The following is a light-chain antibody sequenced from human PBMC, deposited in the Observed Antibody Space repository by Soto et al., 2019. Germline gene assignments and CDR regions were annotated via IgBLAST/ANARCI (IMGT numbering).Light chain of an antibody. CDR2: SND. CDR3: AVWDDSLNAWV. Sequence: QSVLTQPRSASGTPGQSVTISCSGSTSNIGSNTVNWYQQLPGTAPKLLVYSNDQRPSGVPDRFSASKSGTSAFLAISGLQSEDEADYDCAVWDDSLNAWVFGGGTKLTVL. J-gene: IGLJ3*02. CDR1: TSNIGSNT. V-gene: IGLV1-44*01.